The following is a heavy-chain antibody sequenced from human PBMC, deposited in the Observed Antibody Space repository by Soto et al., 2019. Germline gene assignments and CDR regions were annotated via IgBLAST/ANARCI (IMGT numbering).Heavy chain of an antibody. CDR2: TYYRSKWYN. J-gene: IGHJ3*02. V-gene: IGHV6-1*01. D-gene: IGHD2-2*01. Sequence: SQTLSLTCAISGDSVSGNSAAWNWIRQSPSRGLEWLGRTYYRSKWYNDYAVSVKSRITINPDTSKNQFSLQLNSVTPEDTAVYYCARDHLYCSSTSCYFNDAFDIWGQGTMVTVSS. CDR1: GDSVSGNSAA. CDR3: ARDHLYCSSTSCYFNDAFDI.